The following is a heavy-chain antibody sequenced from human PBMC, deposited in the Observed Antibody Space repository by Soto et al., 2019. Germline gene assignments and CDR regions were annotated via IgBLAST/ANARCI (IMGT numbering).Heavy chain of an antibody. J-gene: IGHJ6*02. CDR3: ARPYSRGGYYYYPVMDG. Sequence: GASVEVSWTASGGAFSSYAISWVRQAPGQGLEWMGGIIPIFGTANYAQKFQGRVTITADESTSTAYMELSSLRSEDTAVYYCARPYSRGGYYYYPVMDGWGQGTTVTVSS. D-gene: IGHD2-21*01. V-gene: IGHV1-69*13. CDR1: GGAFSSYA. CDR2: IIPIFGTA.